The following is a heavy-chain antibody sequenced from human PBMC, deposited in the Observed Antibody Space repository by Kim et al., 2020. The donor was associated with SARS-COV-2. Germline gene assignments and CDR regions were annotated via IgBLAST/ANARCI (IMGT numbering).Heavy chain of an antibody. J-gene: IGHJ4*02. Sequence: YVRSVKGRFTLSRENSQNTLYLQMNSLRAEDTAVYYCARAPVRYGDYFDYWGQGTLVTVSS. D-gene: IGHD4-17*01. CDR3: ARAPVRYGDYFDY. V-gene: IGHV3-30*01.